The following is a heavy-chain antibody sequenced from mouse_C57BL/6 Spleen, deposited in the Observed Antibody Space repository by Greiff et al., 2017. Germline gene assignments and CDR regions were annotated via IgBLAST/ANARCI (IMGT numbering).Heavy chain of an antibody. V-gene: IGHV1-69*01. D-gene: IGHD2-14*01. CDR2: IDPSDSYT. Sequence: QVQLQQPGAELVMPGASVKLSCKASGYTFTSYWMHWVKQRPGQGLEWIGEIDPSDSYTNYNQKFKGKSTLTVDKSSSTAYIQLSSLTSEDSAVDYCAREGVLDYWGQGTTLTVSS. J-gene: IGHJ2*01. CDR1: GYTFTSYW. CDR3: AREGVLDY.